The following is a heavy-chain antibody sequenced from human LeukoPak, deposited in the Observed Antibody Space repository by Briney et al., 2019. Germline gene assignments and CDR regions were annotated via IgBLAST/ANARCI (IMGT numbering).Heavy chain of an antibody. V-gene: IGHV1-69*05. CDR1: GGTFSSYA. J-gene: IGHJ4*02. CDR3: ARDQEAFDY. CDR2: IIPIFGTA. Sequence: SVKVSRKASGGTFSSYAISWVRQAPGQGLEWMGGIIPIFGTANYAQKFQGRVTVTRDTSTSTVHMELSGLRSEDTAVYYCARDQEAFDYWGQGTLVTVSS.